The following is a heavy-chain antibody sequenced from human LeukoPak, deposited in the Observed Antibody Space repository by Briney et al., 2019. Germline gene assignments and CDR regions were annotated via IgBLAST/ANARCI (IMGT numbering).Heavy chain of an antibody. V-gene: IGHV3-74*01. CDR1: GFTFSSYW. Sequence: GGSLRLSCAASGFTFSSYWMHWVRHAPGKGLVWVSRINSDGSSTSYADSVKGRFTISRDNAKNTLYLQMNSLRAEDTAVYYCARDQEENYDFWSGYYTTGYYGMDVWGQGTTVTVSS. J-gene: IGHJ6*02. CDR2: INSDGSST. CDR3: ARDQEENYDFWSGYYTTGYYGMDV. D-gene: IGHD3-3*01.